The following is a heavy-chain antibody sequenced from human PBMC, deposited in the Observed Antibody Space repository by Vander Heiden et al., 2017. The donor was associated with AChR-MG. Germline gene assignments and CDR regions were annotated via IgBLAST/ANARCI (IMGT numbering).Heavy chain of an antibody. CDR1: GFTFKDAW. D-gene: IGHD1-7*01. J-gene: IGHJ5*02. Sequence: DVHLVESGGGLVKPGGSLRLSCAVSGFTFKDAWMNWVRQAPGKGLEWIGRIKSNSDGGITDHAAPVKGRFTISRDDAKKTLYLQMERLKTEDTGVYYCTTLSLWNYVLETWGQGSLVPVSS. CDR2: IKSNSDGGIT. CDR3: TTLSLWNYVLET. V-gene: IGHV3-15*01.